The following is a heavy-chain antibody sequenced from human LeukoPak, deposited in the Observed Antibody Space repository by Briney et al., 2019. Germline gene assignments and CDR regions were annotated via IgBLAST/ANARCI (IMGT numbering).Heavy chain of an antibody. CDR1: GFTFDDYA. Sequence: GGSLRLSCAASGFTFDDYAMHWVRQAPGKGLEWVSGFSWNSGNMAYADSVMGRFTISRDNAKNSLFLQLNSLRADDTAVYYCARRSGSYDYWGQGTLVIVSS. J-gene: IGHJ4*02. CDR3: ARRSGSYDY. V-gene: IGHV3-9*01. CDR2: FSWNSGNM. D-gene: IGHD1-26*01.